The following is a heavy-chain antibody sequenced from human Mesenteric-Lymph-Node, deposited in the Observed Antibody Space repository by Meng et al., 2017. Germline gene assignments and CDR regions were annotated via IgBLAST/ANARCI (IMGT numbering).Heavy chain of an antibody. D-gene: IGHD6-19*01. J-gene: IGHJ6*02. CDR3: ATRRSGIAVAFDI. CDR2: ISAYNGNT. CDR1: GYTFTSYG. V-gene: IGHV1-18*01. Sequence: ASVKVSCKASGYTFTSYGISWVRQAPGQGLEWMGWISAYNGNTNYAQKLQGRVTMTTDTSTDTAYMELSSLRSEDTAVYYCATRRSGIAVAFDIWGQGTTVTVSS.